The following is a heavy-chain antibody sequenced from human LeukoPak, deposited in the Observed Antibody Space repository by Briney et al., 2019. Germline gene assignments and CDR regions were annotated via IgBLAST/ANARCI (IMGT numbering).Heavy chain of an antibody. D-gene: IGHD6-19*01. J-gene: IGHJ4*02. CDR1: GFTFRSYS. V-gene: IGHV3-21*01. CDR2: INSRSDYI. CDR3: VRGVDSSGSLDY. Sequence: GGSLRLSCAASGFTFRSYSMNWVRQAPGKGLEWVSSINSRSDYISYAESVKGRFTISRDNAKTSLYLQMNSLRAEDTAAYYCVRGVDSSGSLDYWGQGTLVTVSS.